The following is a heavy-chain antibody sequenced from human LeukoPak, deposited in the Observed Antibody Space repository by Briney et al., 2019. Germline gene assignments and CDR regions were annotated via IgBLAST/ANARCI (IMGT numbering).Heavy chain of an antibody. V-gene: IGHV3-21*01. D-gene: IGHD3-22*01. CDR2: ISSSSSYI. CDR1: GFTFSSYA. Sequence: GGSLRLSCAASGFTFSSYAMSWVRQAPGKGLEWVSFISSSSSYIYYADSVKGRFTVSRDNAKNSLYLQVNSLRAEDTAVYYCARGNDYYDSSGYYYWGQGTLVTVSS. J-gene: IGHJ4*02. CDR3: ARGNDYYDSSGYYY.